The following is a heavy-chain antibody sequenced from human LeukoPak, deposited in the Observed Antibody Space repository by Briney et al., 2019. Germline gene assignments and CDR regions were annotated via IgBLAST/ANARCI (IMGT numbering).Heavy chain of an antibody. CDR2: ISYDGSNK. CDR3: AKFRRIMGYYYYYGMDV. Sequence: GGSLRLSCAASGFTFSSYGMHWVRQAPGKGLEWVAVISYDGSNKYYADSVKGRFTISRDNSKNTLYLQMNSLRAEDTAVYYCAKFRRIMGYYYYYGMDVWGQGTTVTVS. CDR1: GFTFSSYG. V-gene: IGHV3-30*18. J-gene: IGHJ6*02.